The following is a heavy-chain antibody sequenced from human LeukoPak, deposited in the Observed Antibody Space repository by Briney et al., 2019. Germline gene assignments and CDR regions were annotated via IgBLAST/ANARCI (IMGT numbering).Heavy chain of an antibody. CDR1: GFIFSDYS. Sequence: GGSLRLSCAAPGFIFSDYSMNWVRQAPGKGLEWVGRIKSKTDGGTADYAAPVKGRFTISRDDSKNTLYLQMNSLKTEDTAVYYCTTAPGYSSSWYPDYWGQGTLVTVSS. CDR3: TTAPGYSSSWYPDY. J-gene: IGHJ4*02. CDR2: IKSKTDGGTA. D-gene: IGHD6-13*01. V-gene: IGHV3-15*01.